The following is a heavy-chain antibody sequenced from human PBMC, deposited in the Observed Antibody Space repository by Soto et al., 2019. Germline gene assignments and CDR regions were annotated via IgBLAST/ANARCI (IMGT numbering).Heavy chain of an antibody. CDR2: IDPSDSYT. CDR1: GYSFTSYW. V-gene: IGHV5-10-1*01. Sequence: PGESLKISCNGSGYSFTSYWISWVRQMPGKGLEWMGRIDPSDSYTNYSPSFQGHVTISADKSISTAYLQWSSLKASDTAMYYCARRDIVVVPAASYGMDVWGQGTTVTVSS. J-gene: IGHJ6*02. D-gene: IGHD2-2*01. CDR3: ARRDIVVVPAASYGMDV.